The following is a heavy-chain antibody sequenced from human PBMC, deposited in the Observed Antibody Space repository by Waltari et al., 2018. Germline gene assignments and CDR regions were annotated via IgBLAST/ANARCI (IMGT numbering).Heavy chain of an antibody. V-gene: IGHV1-69*01. J-gene: IGHJ4*02. Sequence: HVYLVQSGPEVKKPGSSVRVSCKDSGGTFNRHDSSWGRQAPGQGFEWMGGIIPLFSARHFVQNFHGRVNFNADESASTVYMDLTTLRSEDTAVYFCAVQDVGDSWDGYTRFDSWGQGTLVTVSS. CDR1: GGTFNRHD. D-gene: IGHD3-16*01. CDR2: IIPLFSAR. CDR3: AVQDVGDSWDGYTRFDS.